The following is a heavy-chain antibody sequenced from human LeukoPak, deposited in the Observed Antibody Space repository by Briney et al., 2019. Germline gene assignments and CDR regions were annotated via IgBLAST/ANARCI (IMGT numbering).Heavy chain of an antibody. J-gene: IGHJ4*02. CDR1: GGSIITGSYY. CDR2: IYYSGST. D-gene: IGHD2-21*01. V-gene: IGHV4-39*07. Sequence: PSETLSLTCTVSGGSIITGSYYWSWIRQPPGKGLEWIGSIYYSGSTYYNPSLKSRVTISVDTSKNQFSLKLSSVTAADTAVYYCARGHLKVVVPYWGQGTLVTVSS. CDR3: ARGHLKVVVPY.